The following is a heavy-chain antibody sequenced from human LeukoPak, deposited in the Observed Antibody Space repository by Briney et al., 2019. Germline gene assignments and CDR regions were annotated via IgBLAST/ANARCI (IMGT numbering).Heavy chain of an antibody. CDR2: ISWNSGSI. Sequence: GGSLRLSCAASGFTFDDYAMHWVRHAPGKGLEGVSGISWNSGSIGYADSVKGRFTISRDNAKNSLYLQMNSLRAEDTALYYCAKGAVGGSYYDYWGQGTLVTVSS. CDR1: GFTFDDYA. CDR3: AKGAVGGSYYDY. J-gene: IGHJ4*02. D-gene: IGHD1-26*01. V-gene: IGHV3-9*01.